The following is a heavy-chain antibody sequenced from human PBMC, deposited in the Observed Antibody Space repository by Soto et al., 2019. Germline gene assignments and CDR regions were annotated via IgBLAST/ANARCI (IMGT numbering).Heavy chain of an antibody. CDR3: ARRGYGSRWPNVYMDV. V-gene: IGHV3-64*01. CDR2: ISNNGAHT. CDR1: GFTFSVYE. J-gene: IGHJ6*03. Sequence: HPGGSLRLSCAASGFTFSVYEMHWVRQAPGKGLEYVSGISNNGAHTDYAKSVKGRFTISRDNSENTLYLQMGSLRAEDMALYYCARRGYGSRWPNVYMDVWGKGTTVTVSS. D-gene: IGHD6-13*01.